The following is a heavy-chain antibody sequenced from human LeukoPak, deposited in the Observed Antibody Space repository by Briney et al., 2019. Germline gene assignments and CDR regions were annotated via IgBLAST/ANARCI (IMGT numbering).Heavy chain of an antibody. CDR2: ISWNSGSI. CDR3: ARVSSIAAAGLDDAFDI. Sequence: PGGSLRLSCAASGFTFDDYAMHWVRQAPGKGLEWVSGISWNSGSIGYADSVKGRFTISRDNAKNSLYLQMNSLRAEDMALYYCARVSSIAAAGLDDAFDIWGQGTMVTVSS. V-gene: IGHV3-9*03. CDR1: GFTFDDYA. D-gene: IGHD6-13*01. J-gene: IGHJ3*02.